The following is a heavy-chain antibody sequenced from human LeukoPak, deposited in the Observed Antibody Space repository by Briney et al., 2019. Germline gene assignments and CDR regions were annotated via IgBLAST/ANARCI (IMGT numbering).Heavy chain of an antibody. Sequence: GGSLRLSCAASGFTFSSYSMNWVRQAPGKGLEWVSYISSSSSTIYYADSVKGRFTISRDNSKNTLYLQMNSLRAEDTAVYYCAPQRRGPYDFWSGYFDYWGQGTLVTVSS. CDR3: APQRRGPYDFWSGYFDY. CDR1: GFTFSSYS. V-gene: IGHV3-48*01. D-gene: IGHD3-3*01. CDR2: ISSSSSTI. J-gene: IGHJ4*02.